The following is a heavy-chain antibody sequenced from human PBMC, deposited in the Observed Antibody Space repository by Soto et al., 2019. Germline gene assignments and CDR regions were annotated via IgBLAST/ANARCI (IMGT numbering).Heavy chain of an antibody. CDR2: IKQDGSEK. V-gene: IGHV3-7*03. CDR1: GFTFSSYW. J-gene: IGHJ4*02. Sequence: PGGSLRLSCAASGFTFSSYWMSWVRQAPGKGLEWVANIKQDGSEKYYVDSVKGRFTISRDNAKNSLYLQMNSLRAEDTAVYYCARDLWPRIQSLDYWGQGTLVTVSS. CDR3: ARDLWPRIQSLDY. D-gene: IGHD3-10*01.